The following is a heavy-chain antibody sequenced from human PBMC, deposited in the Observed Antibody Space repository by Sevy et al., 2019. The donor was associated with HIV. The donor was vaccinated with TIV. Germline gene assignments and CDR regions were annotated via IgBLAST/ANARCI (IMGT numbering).Heavy chain of an antibody. CDR3: TTGYYYDSSGYYFERDYGMDV. CDR1: GFTFSNAW. CDR2: IKSKTDGGTT. J-gene: IGHJ6*02. Sequence: GGSLRLSCAASGFTFSNAWMSWVRQAPGKGLEWVGRIKSKTDGGTTDYAAPVKGRFTISREDSKNTLYLQMNSLKTEDTAVYYCTTGYYYDSSGYYFERDYGMDVWGQGTTVTVSS. D-gene: IGHD3-22*01. V-gene: IGHV3-15*01.